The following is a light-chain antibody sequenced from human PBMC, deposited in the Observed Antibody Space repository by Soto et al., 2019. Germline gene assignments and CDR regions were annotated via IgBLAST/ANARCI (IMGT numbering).Light chain of an antibody. V-gene: IGLV2-8*01. CDR2: EVS. Sequence: QSALTQPPSASGTPGQSVTISCTGTSSDVGGYNYISWYQQHPGKASKLRSYEVSKRPSGVTDRFSGSKSGNTASPTVSALQHEDEPDYSCSSYAGRNNYVFGIGTKVTV. CDR3: SSYAGRNNYV. CDR1: SSDVGGYNY. J-gene: IGLJ1*01.